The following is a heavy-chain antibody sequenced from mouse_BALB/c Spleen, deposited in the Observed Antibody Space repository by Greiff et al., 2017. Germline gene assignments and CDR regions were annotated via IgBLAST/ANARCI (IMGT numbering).Heavy chain of an antibody. CDR2: IHYSGST. CDR3: SRPYYYGSSPFAY. J-gene: IGHJ3*01. Sequence: EVKLMESGPDLVKPSQSLSLTCTVTGYSITSGYSWHWIRQFQGNKLEWMGYIHYSGSTNYNPTLKSRISITRDTSKNQFFLQLNSVTTEDTATYFCSRPYYYGSSPFAYWGQGTLVTVSA. CDR1: GYSITSGYS. V-gene: IGHV3-1*02. D-gene: IGHD1-1*01.